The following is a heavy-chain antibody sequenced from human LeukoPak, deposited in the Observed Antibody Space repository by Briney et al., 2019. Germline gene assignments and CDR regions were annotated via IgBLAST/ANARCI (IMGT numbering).Heavy chain of an antibody. CDR2: ISVYNGNT. CDR1: GYTFTSYG. D-gene: IGHD3-10*01. Sequence: ASVKVSCKASGYTFTSYGINWVPRAPGQGLGWVGWISVYNGNTNYAQKLQRRVTMTEDTSTDTAYMELSSLRSEDTAVYYCARCYYYGSGSYGVEYYYGMDVWGQGATVTVSS. J-gene: IGHJ6*02. CDR3: ARCYYYGSGSYGVEYYYGMDV. V-gene: IGHV1-18*01.